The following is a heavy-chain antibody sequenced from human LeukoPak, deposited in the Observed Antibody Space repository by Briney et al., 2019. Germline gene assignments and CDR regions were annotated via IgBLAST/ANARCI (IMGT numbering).Heavy chain of an antibody. V-gene: IGHV3-7*01. CDR3: ARLVVVVTANWFDP. CDR1: GFTFSTYW. CDR2: IKEDGSEK. Sequence: GGSLRVSCAASGFTFSTYWMSWVRQAPGKGLEWVASIKEDGSEKYYVDSVKGRFTISGDNAKNSLYLQMNSLRAEDTAVYYCARLVVVVTANWFDPWGQGTLVTVSS. D-gene: IGHD2-21*02. J-gene: IGHJ5*02.